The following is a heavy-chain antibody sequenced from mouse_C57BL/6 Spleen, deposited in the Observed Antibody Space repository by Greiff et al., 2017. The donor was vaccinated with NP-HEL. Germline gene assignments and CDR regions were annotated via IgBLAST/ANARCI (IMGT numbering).Heavy chain of an antibody. V-gene: IGHV5-17*01. CDR3: ARSSYGYYAMDY. Sequence: EVKVVESGGGLVKPGGSLKLSCAASGFTFSDYGMHWVRQAPEKGLEWVAYISSGSSTIYYADTVKGRFTISRDNAKNTLFLQVTSLRSEDTATYYCARSSYGYYAMDYWGQGTSVTVSS. J-gene: IGHJ4*01. D-gene: IGHD1-1*01. CDR2: ISSGSSTI. CDR1: GFTFSDYG.